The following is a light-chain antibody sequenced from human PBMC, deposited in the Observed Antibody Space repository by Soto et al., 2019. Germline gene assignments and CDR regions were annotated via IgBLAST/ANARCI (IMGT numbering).Light chain of an antibody. CDR1: QSISSW. CDR3: QQYNSYSFWT. Sequence: DIQMTQSPSTLSASVGDRVTITCRASQSISSWLAWYQQKPGKAPKLLIYKASSLESGVPSRFSGSGSGTEFTLNISSLQPDDFATYYCQQYNSYSFWTFGQGTKVEIK. J-gene: IGKJ1*01. CDR2: KAS. V-gene: IGKV1-5*03.